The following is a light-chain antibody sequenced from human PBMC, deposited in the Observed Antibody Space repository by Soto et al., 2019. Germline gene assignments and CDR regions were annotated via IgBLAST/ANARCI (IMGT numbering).Light chain of an antibody. V-gene: IGLV1-51*01. CDR2: DNN. CDR1: SSNIGNNY. CDR3: GTWDSSLRAGLNGV. Sequence: QSVLTQPPSVSAAPGQTVTISCSGSSSNIGNNYVSWYQQLPGTAPKLLIYDNNKRPSGIPDRFSGSKSGTSATLGITGLQTGDEADYYCGTWDSSLRAGLNGVFGGGTKLTVL. J-gene: IGLJ3*02.